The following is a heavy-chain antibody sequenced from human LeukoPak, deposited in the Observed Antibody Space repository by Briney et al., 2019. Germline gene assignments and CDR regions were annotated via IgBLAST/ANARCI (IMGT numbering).Heavy chain of an antibody. J-gene: IGHJ4*02. D-gene: IGHD5-18*01. CDR3: ARDRQEYSYGANFDY. Sequence: ASVKVSCKASGYTFTGYYMHRVRQAPGQGLEWMGWINPNSGGTNYAQKFQGRVTMTRDTSISTAYMELSRLRSDDTAVYYCARDRQEYSYGANFDYWGQGTLVTVSS. CDR2: INPNSGGT. V-gene: IGHV1-2*02. CDR1: GYTFTGYY.